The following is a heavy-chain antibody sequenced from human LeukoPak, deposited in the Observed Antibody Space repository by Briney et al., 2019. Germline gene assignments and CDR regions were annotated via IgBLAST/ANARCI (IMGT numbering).Heavy chain of an antibody. CDR3: ARGRGYCSSTSCFSRNNRFDP. Sequence: ASVKVSCKASGYTFTSYDINWVRQATGQGLEWMGWMNPNSGNTGYAQKFQGRVTITRNTSISTAYMELSSLRSEDTAVYYCARGRGYCSSTSCFSRNNRFDPWGQGTLVTVSS. J-gene: IGHJ5*02. D-gene: IGHD2-2*01. CDR1: GYTFTSYD. CDR2: MNPNSGNT. V-gene: IGHV1-8*03.